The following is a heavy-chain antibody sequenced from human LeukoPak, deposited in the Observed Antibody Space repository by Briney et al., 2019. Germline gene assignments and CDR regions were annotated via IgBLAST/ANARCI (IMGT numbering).Heavy chain of an antibody. J-gene: IGHJ4*02. Sequence: ASVTVSFKASGYTFTSYYMHWVRQAPGQGLEWMGIINPSGGSTSYAQKFQGRVTMTRDTSTSTVYMELSSLRSEDTAVYYCARDRIIGVHFDYWGQGTLVTVSS. CDR3: ARDRIIGVHFDY. V-gene: IGHV1-46*01. CDR1: GYTFTSYY. CDR2: INPSGGST.